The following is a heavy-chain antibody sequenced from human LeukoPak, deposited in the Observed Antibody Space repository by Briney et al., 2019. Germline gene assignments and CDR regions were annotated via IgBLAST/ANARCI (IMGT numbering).Heavy chain of an antibody. V-gene: IGHV3-23*01. J-gene: IGHJ6*03. CDR1: GFTFGSYA. D-gene: IGHD3-10*01. CDR2: ISGSGGST. Sequence: GGSLRLSCAASGFTFGSYAMSWVRQAPGKGLEWVSAISGSGGSTYYADSVKGRFTISRDNSKNTLYLQMNSLRAEDTAVYYCTSGGYYGSGSYYDTPYYYYYMDVWGKGTTVTVSS. CDR3: TSGGYYGSGSYYDTPYYYYYMDV.